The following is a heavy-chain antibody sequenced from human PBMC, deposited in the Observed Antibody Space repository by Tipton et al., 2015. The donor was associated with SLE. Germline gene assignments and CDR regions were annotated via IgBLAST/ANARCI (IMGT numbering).Heavy chain of an antibody. CDR2: IYYSGST. V-gene: IGHV4-59*01. Sequence: TLSLTCTVSGGSISSYYWSWIRQPPGKGLEWIGYIYYSGSTNYNPSRKSRVTISVDTSKTQFSLKPSSVTAADTAVYYCARIGADAGTPAAVDIWCQGTMGTVSS. J-gene: IGHJ3*02. D-gene: IGHD6-13*01. CDR1: GGSISSYY. CDR3: ARIGADAGTPAAVDI.